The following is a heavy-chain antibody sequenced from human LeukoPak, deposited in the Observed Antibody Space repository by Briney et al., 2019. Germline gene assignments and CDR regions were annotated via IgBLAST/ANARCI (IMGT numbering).Heavy chain of an antibody. Sequence: QPGRSLRLSCAASGFTFSTYGMNWVRHAPGKRLEWVAIIWYDGNNKYYADSVKGRFTISRDNSKNTLYLQMNSLRADDTAVYYCAKSYDNHNWYFHLWGRGTLVTVSS. CDR3: AKSYDNHNWYFHL. CDR2: IWYDGNNK. J-gene: IGHJ2*01. D-gene: IGHD3-10*01. CDR1: GFTFSTYG. V-gene: IGHV3-33*06.